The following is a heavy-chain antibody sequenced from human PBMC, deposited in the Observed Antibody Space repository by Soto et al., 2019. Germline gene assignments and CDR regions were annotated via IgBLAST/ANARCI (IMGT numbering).Heavy chain of an antibody. V-gene: IGHV1-18*01. CDR2: ISAYNGNT. CDR1: GYTFPSYG. Sequence: QVQLVQSGAEVKKPGASVKVSCKASGYTFPSYGISWVRQAPGQGLEWMGWISAYNGNTNYAQKLQVRVTMTTDTSTGRAYMELSSLRSDDTAVDYCARWAETGHNWFDPWGQGTLVTVFS. D-gene: IGHD3-10*01. CDR3: ARWAETGHNWFDP. J-gene: IGHJ5*02.